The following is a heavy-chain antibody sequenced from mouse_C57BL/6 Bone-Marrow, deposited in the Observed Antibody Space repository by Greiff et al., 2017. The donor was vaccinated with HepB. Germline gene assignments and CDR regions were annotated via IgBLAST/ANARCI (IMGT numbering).Heavy chain of an antibody. J-gene: IGHJ3*01. CDR3: PPLLLPPFAY. CDR2: IDPEDGDT. CDR1: GFNIKDYY. Sequence: EVQLQQSGAELVRPGASVKLSCTASGFNIKDYYMHWVRQRPEQGLEWIGRIDPEDGDTEYAPKFQGKATMTADTSSNTAYLQLSSLTSEDTAVYYCPPLLLPPFAYWGQGTLVTVSA. V-gene: IGHV14-1*01.